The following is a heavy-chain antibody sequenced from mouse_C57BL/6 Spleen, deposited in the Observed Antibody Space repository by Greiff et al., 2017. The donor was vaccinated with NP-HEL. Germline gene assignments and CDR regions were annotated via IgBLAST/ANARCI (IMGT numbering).Heavy chain of an antibody. V-gene: IGHV1-52*01. J-gene: IGHJ3*01. CDR1: GYTFTSYW. CDR2: IDPSDSET. CDR3: AGGEGGTWFAY. Sequence: QVQLQQPGAELVRPGSSVKLSCKASGYTFTSYWMHWVKQRPIQGLEWIGNIDPSDSETHYNQKFKDKATLTVDKSSSTAYMQRSSLTSEDAAVYYCAGGEGGTWFAYWGQGTLVTVSA.